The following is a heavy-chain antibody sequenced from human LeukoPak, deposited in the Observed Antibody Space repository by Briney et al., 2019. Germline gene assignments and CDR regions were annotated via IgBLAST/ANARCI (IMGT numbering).Heavy chain of an antibody. CDR1: GFTFSSYS. CDR2: ISSSSSYI. V-gene: IGHV3-21*01. J-gene: IGHJ6*03. CDR3: AREGDSSSSVGYYYYMDV. Sequence: PGGSLRLSCAASGFTFSSYSMNWVRQAPGKGLEWVSSISSSSSYIYYADSVKGRFTISRDNAKNSLYLQMNSLRAEDTAVYYCAREGDSSSSVGYYYYMDVWGKGTTVTVSS. D-gene: IGHD6-6*01.